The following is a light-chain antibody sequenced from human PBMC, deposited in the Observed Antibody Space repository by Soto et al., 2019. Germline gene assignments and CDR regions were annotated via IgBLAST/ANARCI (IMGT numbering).Light chain of an antibody. CDR1: PSGSSSY. CDR3: QQYGSSLTWT. Sequence: EIVFTQSLAILTFTICERATLVCNTSPSGSSSYLAWYQQKPGQAPRLLIYGASSRATGIPDRFSGSGSGTDFTLTISRLEPEDFEVYYCQQYGSSLTWTFGQGTKV. V-gene: IGKV3-20*01. J-gene: IGKJ1*01. CDR2: GAS.